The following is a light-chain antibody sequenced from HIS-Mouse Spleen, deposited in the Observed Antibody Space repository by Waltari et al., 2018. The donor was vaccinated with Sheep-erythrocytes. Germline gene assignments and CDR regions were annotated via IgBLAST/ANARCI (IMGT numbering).Light chain of an antibody. Sequence: QSALTQPRSVSGSPGQSVTISCTGTSSDVGGYNYVSWYQQHPGKAPKLMIYDVSERPSGVPDRCSGSKSGNTASLTISGLQAEDEADYYCCSYAGSYNHVFATGTKVTVL. J-gene: IGLJ1*01. CDR1: SSDVGGYNY. V-gene: IGLV2-11*01. CDR2: DVS. CDR3: CSYAGSYNHV.